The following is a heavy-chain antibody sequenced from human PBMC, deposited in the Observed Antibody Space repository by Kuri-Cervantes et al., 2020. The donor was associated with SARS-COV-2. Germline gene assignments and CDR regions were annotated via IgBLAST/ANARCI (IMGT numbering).Heavy chain of an antibody. D-gene: IGHD2-2*01. CDR2: ISYDGSNK. Sequence: GESLKISCAASGFIFSNYWMSWVRQAPGKGLEWVAVISYDGSNKYYADSVKGRFTISRDNAKNSLYLQMNSLRAEDTAVYYCAREPTSVGRGCSSTSCYYEVDYWGQGTLVTVSS. CDR3: AREPTSVGRGCSSTSCYYEVDY. CDR1: GFIFSNYW. J-gene: IGHJ4*02. V-gene: IGHV3-30-3*01.